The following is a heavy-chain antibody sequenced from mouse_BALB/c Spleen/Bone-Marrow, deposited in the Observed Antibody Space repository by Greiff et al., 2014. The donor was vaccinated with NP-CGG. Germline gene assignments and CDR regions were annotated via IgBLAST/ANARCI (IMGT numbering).Heavy chain of an antibody. D-gene: IGHD1-2*01. CDR1: GYTFSSYW. CDR3: ARRLLYHFDY. Sequence: VNVVESGAELMKPGASVKISCKATGYTFSSYWIEWVKQRPGHGLEWIGEILPGSGNTNYNENFKGKATFTADTSSNTAYMQLSSLTSEDSAVYYCARRLLYHFDYWGQGTTLTVSS. CDR2: ILPGSGNT. J-gene: IGHJ2*01. V-gene: IGHV1-9*01.